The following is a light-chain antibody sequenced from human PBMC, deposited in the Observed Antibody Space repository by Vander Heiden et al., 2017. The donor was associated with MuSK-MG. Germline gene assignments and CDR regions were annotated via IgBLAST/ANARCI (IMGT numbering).Light chain of an antibody. J-gene: IGKJ2*01. CDR2: DAS. Sequence: DIQMTQSPSSLSASVGDRVTITCQASQDISNYLNWYQQKPGKAPKLLIYDASNLETGVPSRISGSGYGTDFTFTISSRQPEDIAPYYCQQHDNLLSYTFGQGTKLEIK. CDR1: QDISNY. CDR3: QQHDNLLSYT. V-gene: IGKV1-33*01.